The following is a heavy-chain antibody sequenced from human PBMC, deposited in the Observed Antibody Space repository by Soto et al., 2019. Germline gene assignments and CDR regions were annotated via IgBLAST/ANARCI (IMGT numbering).Heavy chain of an antibody. D-gene: IGHD2-2*01. J-gene: IGHJ3*02. CDR3: ARGGVVVPAATILGAFDI. CDR1: GGSVSNYY. CDR2: IYYSGST. V-gene: IGHV4-59*06. Sequence: SETLSLTCNVSGGSVSNYYWIWIRQAPGKGLEWIGYIYYSGSTYYNPSLKSRVTISVDTSKNQFSLKLSSVTAADTAVYYCARGGVVVPAATILGAFDIWGQGTMVTVSS.